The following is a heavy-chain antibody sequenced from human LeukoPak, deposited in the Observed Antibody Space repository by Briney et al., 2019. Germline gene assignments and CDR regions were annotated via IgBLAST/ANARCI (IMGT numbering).Heavy chain of an antibody. J-gene: IGHJ4*02. CDR1: GFTFSSFS. D-gene: IGHD2-2*01. Sequence: GGSLRLSCAASGFTFSSFSMIWVRQAPGKGLEWVSSTSSSSAYTFYAESGKGRFTISRDNAKNSLFLQMNSLRAEDTAVYYCARDAAARYYFDYWGQGTLVTVSS. CDR2: TSSSSAYT. CDR3: ARDAAARYYFDY. V-gene: IGHV3-21*01.